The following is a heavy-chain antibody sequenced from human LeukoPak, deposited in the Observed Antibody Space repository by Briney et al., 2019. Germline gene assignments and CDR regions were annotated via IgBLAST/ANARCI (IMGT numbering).Heavy chain of an antibody. Sequence: SETLSLTCTVSGGSISSYYWNWIRQPPGKGLEWIGYIYYNGSTNYNPSLKSRVTISVDSSENQFSLKLSSVTAADTAVYYCASSGDRLSAFDPWGQGTLVTVSS. CDR2: IYYNGST. V-gene: IGHV4-59*01. J-gene: IGHJ5*02. CDR3: ASSGDRLSAFDP. CDR1: GGSISSYY. D-gene: IGHD7-27*01.